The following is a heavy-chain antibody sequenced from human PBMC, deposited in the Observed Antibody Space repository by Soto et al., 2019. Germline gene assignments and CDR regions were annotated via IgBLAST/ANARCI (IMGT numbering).Heavy chain of an antibody. J-gene: IGHJ6*02. D-gene: IGHD6-6*01. CDR2: TYYRSKWYN. CDR1: GDSVSSNGAA. Sequence: SQALSLTGALSGDSVSSNGAAWNWIRQSPSRGLEWLGRTYYRSKWYNDYAVSVKSRITINPDTSKNQFSLQLNSVTPEDTAVYYCASGSISALQNRVYGMVVWRQGISLTVS. V-gene: IGHV6-1*01. CDR3: ASGSISALQNRVYGMVV.